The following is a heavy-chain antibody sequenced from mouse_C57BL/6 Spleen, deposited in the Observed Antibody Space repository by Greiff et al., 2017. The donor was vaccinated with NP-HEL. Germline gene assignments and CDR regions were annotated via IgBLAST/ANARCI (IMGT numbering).Heavy chain of an antibody. J-gene: IGHJ4*01. CDR2: IDPETGGT. D-gene: IGHD1-1*01. CDR1: GYTFTDYE. Sequence: VKLVESGAELVRPGASVTLSCKASGYTFTDYEMHWVKQTPVHGLEWIGAIDPETGGTAYNQKFKGKAILTADKSSSTAYMELRSLTSEDSAVYYCTNRDYGSSNAMDYWGQGTSVTVSS. V-gene: IGHV1-15*01. CDR3: TNRDYGSSNAMDY.